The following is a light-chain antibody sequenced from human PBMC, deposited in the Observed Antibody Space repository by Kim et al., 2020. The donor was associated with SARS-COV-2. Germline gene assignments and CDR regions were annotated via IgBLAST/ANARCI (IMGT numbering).Light chain of an antibody. CDR1: KLGDKY. V-gene: IGLV3-1*01. CDR3: QAWDSSTVV. J-gene: IGLJ2*01. CDR2: QDS. Sequence: SYELTQPPSVSVSPGQTANITCSGDKLGDKYACWYQQKPGQSPVLVIYQDSKRPSGIPERFSGSNSGNTATLTISGTQAGDEADYYCQAWDSSTVVFGGG.